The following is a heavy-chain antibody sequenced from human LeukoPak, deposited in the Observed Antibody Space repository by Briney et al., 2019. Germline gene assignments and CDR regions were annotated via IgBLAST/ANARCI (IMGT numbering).Heavy chain of an antibody. D-gene: IGHD4-17*01. CDR1: GGSFSGYY. CDR3: ARSRTTGGRGRVYYYYGMDV. Sequence: KASETLSLTCAVYGGSFSGYYWSWIRQPPGKGLEWIGEINHSGSTNYNPSLKSRVTISVDTSKNQFSLKLSSVTAADTAVYYCARSRTTGGRGRVYYYYGMDVWGQGTTVTVSS. CDR2: INHSGST. V-gene: IGHV4-34*01. J-gene: IGHJ6*02.